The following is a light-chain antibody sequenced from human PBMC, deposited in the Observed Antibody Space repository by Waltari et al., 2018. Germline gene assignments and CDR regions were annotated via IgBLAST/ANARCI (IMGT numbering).Light chain of an antibody. CDR1: KSVGRA. J-gene: IGKJ1*01. V-gene: IGKV3-20*01. CDR2: GIF. Sequence: EIGLTHPPGTWSFSPGAESTSSCRTSKSVGRALAWYQQKPGQAHRLLIYGIFNRATGIPDRFSGSGSGTDFSLTISRLEPEDFAVYYCQHYVMLPVTFGQGTRVEVK. CDR3: QHYVMLPVT.